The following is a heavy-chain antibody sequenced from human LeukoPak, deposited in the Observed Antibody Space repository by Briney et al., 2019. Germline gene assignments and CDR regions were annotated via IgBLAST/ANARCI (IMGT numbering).Heavy chain of an antibody. CDR1: GGSISSGGYS. J-gene: IGHJ1*01. CDR3: ARGLNSRVWRWLTEYFQH. CDR2: INHSGST. V-gene: IGHV4-30-2*01. D-gene: IGHD3-16*01. Sequence: PSQTLSLTCAVSGGSISSGGYSWSWIRQPPGKGLEWIGEINHSGSTNYNPSLKSRVTISVDTSKNQFSLKLSSVTAADTAVYYCARGLNSRVWRWLTEYFQHWGQGTLVTVSS.